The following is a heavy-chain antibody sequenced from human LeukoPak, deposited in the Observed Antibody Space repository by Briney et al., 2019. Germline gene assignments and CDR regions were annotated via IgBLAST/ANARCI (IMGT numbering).Heavy chain of an antibody. J-gene: IGHJ5*02. CDR3: AMGEEKATITALLT. CDR2: ISSSSSYI. D-gene: IGHD5-12*01. Sequence: GGSLRLSCAASGFTFSNYDMRWVRQAPGKGLEWVSAISSSSSYIYYADSIKGRFTISRDNAENSLYLQMNSLRAVDTAVYFCAMGEEKATITALLTSGQRTL. CDR1: GFTFSNYD. V-gene: IGHV3-21*01.